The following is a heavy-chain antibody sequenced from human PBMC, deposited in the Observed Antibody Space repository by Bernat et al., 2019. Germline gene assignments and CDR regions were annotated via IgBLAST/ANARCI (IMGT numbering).Heavy chain of an antibody. J-gene: IGHJ4*02. CDR2: ISGSGGST. V-gene: IGHV3-23*01. Sequence: EVQLLESGGGLVQPGGSLRLSCAASGFTFSSYAMSWVRQAPGKGLEWVSAISGSGGSTYYADSVKGRFTISRDNSKNTLYLQMNSLRAEDTAVYYCAKVGTYYYDSGSYYFDYWGQGTLVTVSS. CDR1: GFTFSSYA. CDR3: AKVGTYYYDSGSYYFDY. D-gene: IGHD3-10*01.